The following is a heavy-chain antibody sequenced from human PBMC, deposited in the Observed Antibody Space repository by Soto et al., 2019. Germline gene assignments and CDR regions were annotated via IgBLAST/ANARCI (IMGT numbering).Heavy chain of an antibody. CDR2: IFYNGIT. D-gene: IGHD1-1*01. Sequence: XASLSLTCTVSGGSISSISHSWGWIRQSPGQGLEWIGNIFYNGITYYNPSLKSRVTISADTSKNHFSLKLRSVTVADTAVYSCERLVTGTQYYFDLWGQGSLVTVSS. CDR3: ERLVTGTQYYFDL. CDR1: GGSISSISHS. J-gene: IGHJ4*02. V-gene: IGHV4-39*02.